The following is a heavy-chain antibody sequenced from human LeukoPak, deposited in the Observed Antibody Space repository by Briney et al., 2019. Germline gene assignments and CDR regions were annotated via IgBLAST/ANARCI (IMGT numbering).Heavy chain of an antibody. Sequence: PSETLSLTCAVYGGPFSGYYWSWIRQPPGKGLEWIGEINHSGSTNYNPSLKSRVTISVDTSKNQFSLKLSSVTAAGTAVYYCARGLYYDSSGYYFLNNWCDPWGQGTLVTVSS. CDR3: ARGLYYDSSGYYFLNNWCDP. J-gene: IGHJ5*02. V-gene: IGHV4-34*01. CDR1: GGPFSGYY. CDR2: INHSGST. D-gene: IGHD3-22*01.